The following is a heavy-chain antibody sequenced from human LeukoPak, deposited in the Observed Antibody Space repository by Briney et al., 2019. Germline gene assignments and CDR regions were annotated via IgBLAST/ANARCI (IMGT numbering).Heavy chain of an antibody. V-gene: IGHV3-74*01. CDR1: GFTFRTYC. J-gene: IGHJ4*02. Sequence: GGSLRLSCAVSGFTFRTYCMHWVRQVPGEGLVWVSRINEDGSITNYADSVKGRFSISRDNAKNTLYLQMNSLRAEDTAVYYCASGQWLDFDHWGQGTLVTVSS. CDR2: INEDGSIT. CDR3: ASGQWLDFDH. D-gene: IGHD6-19*01.